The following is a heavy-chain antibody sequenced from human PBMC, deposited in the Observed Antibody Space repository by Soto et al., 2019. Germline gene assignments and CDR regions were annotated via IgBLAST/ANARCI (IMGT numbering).Heavy chain of an antibody. D-gene: IGHD1-1*01. CDR1: GFSLSTSGVG. V-gene: IGHV2-5*02. CDR3: ADGVPFSSYRNAGYFDH. Sequence: QITLKESGPTVVEPTQTLTLTCTFSGFSLSTSGVGVGWVRQPPGTALEWLAFIYWDDDKRYSPSLTSRLTITKVTSINQVVLIMSNMDPVDTATYYCADGVPFSSYRNAGYFDHWGPGILVTVSS. CDR2: IYWDDDK. J-gene: IGHJ4*02.